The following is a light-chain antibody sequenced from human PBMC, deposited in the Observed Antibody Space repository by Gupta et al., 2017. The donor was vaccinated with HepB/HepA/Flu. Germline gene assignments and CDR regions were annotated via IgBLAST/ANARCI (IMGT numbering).Light chain of an antibody. J-gene: IGKJ1*01. V-gene: IGKV4-1*01. CDR2: WAS. Sequence: DIVMTPYPEFLAVSLGAWATINCKSSQSVFYSSKNKNFLTWYQQKPGQSPRVLMYWASTRESGVPDRFSGSGSGTDFTLTISSLQAEDVAVYYCQQYYSNPRTFGQGTKLEI. CDR3: QQYYSNPRT. CDR1: QSVFYSSKNKNF.